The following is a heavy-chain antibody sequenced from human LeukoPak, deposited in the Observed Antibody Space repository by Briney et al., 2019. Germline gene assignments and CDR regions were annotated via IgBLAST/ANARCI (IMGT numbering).Heavy chain of an antibody. CDR1: GGSISSYY. V-gene: IGHV4-59*01. CDR3: ARGQSMVRGVIGLDY. J-gene: IGHJ4*02. Sequence: ESSETLSLTCTVSGGSISSYYWSWIRQPPGKGLEWIGYIYYSGSTNYNPSLKSRVTISVDTSKNQFSLKLSSVTAADTAVYYCARGQSMVRGVIGLDYWGQGTLVTVSS. D-gene: IGHD3-10*01. CDR2: IYYSGST.